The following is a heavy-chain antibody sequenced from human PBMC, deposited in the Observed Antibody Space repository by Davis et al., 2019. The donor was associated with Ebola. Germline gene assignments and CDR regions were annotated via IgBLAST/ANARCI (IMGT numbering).Heavy chain of an antibody. J-gene: IGHJ6*02. Sequence: AASVKVSCKASGYTFTSYGISWVRQAPGQGLEWMGWISAYNGNTNYAQKLQGRVTMTTDTSTSTAYMELRSLRSDDTAVYYWARDGDGDFIYYYYYGMDVWGQGTTVTVSS. CDR1: GYTFTSYG. V-gene: IGHV1-18*01. CDR2: ISAYNGNT. D-gene: IGHD4-17*01. CDR3: ARDGDGDFIYYYYYGMDV.